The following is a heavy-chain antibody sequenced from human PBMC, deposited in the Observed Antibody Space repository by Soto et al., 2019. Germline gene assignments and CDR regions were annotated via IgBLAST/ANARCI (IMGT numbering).Heavy chain of an antibody. CDR3: AIRASYYDSSGYFDY. D-gene: IGHD3-22*01. CDR1: GFTFSSYW. V-gene: IGHV3-74*01. CDR2: INSDGSST. J-gene: IGHJ4*02. Sequence: GGSLRLSCAASGFTFSSYWMHWVRQAPGKGLVWVSRINSDGSSTSYADSVKGRFTISRDNAKNTLYLQMNSLRAKDTAVYYCAIRASYYDSSGYFDYWGQGTLVTVSS.